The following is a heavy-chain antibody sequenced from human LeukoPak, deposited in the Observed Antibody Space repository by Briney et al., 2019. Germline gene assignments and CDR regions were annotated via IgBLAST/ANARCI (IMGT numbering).Heavy chain of an antibody. Sequence: SVKVSCKASGGTFSLYVISWVRQAPGQGLEWMGGIIPIFGTANYAQKFQGRVTITTDESTSTAYMELSSLRSDDTAVYYCARDRSTSSPDAFDIWGQGTMVTVSS. V-gene: IGHV1-69*05. D-gene: IGHD6-6*01. CDR3: ARDRSTSSPDAFDI. CDR1: GGTFSLYV. CDR2: IIPIFGTA. J-gene: IGHJ3*02.